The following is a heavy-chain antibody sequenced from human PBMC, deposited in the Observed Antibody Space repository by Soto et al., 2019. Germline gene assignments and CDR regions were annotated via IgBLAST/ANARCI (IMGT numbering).Heavy chain of an antibody. Sequence: EVQLLESGGGLEQPGGSLRLSCIVSGFTFSSYAMNWVRQAPGKGLEWVSGISGSGDNTDYAGSVKGRFTISRDNFKNTLYLQMNNLRVEDTAVYYCAKDRPGRGTDFDFWGQGTLVTVSA. J-gene: IGHJ4*02. D-gene: IGHD1-1*01. CDR3: AKDRPGRGTDFDF. V-gene: IGHV3-23*01. CDR1: GFTFSSYA. CDR2: ISGSGDNT.